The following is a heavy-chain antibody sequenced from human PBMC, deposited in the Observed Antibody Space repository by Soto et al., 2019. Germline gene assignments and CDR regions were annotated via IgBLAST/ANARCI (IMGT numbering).Heavy chain of an antibody. CDR1: GGSITSDYSC. V-gene: IGHV4-30-4*01. D-gene: IGHD3-10*01. Sequence: PSETLSLTSTVSGGSITSDYSCWSWIRQPPGEGLEWIGHIFDSGTTYTNPSLRSQVAISLDTSKNHFSLTLSSVTAAGTAVYYCARRGSGSYSDYWGQGTLVTVSS. J-gene: IGHJ4*02. CDR3: ARRGSGSYSDY. CDR2: IFDSGTT.